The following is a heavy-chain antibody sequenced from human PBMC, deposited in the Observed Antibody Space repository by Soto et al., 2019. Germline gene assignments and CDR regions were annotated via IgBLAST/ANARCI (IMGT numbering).Heavy chain of an antibody. V-gene: IGHV2-5*02. J-gene: IGHJ4*02. CDR2: NYWDDDR. CDR1: GFSLSSSGVG. CDR3: AHRRVGVGAVWDVGVFDY. D-gene: IGHD2-8*01. Sequence: QITLKESGPTRVKPTQTLVLTCNFSGFSLSSSGVGVGWIRQPPGKALECLEINYWDDDRRYSPSLKNRLTITKDTSKNEVVLIMTNMDPEDTGTYYCAHRRVGVGAVWDVGVFDYWGQGSLVTVSS.